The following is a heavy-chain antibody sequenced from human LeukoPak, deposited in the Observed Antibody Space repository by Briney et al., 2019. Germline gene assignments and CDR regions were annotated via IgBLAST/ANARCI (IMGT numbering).Heavy chain of an antibody. CDR3: ARERSGWLFDY. CDR2: IYSGGST. CDR1: DFSVSDYY. J-gene: IGHJ4*02. D-gene: IGHD6-19*01. V-gene: IGHV3-66*01. Sequence: GSLRLSCAASDFSVSDYYMTWVRQAPGKGLEWVSVIYSGGSTHYADSVKGRFTISRDNSKNTLYLQMNSLRAEDTAVYYCARERSGWLFDYWGQGTLVTVSS.